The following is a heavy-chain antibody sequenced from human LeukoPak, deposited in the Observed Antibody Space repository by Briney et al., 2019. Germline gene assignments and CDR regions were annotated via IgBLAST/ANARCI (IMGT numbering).Heavy chain of an antibody. CDR1: GLTFSSAW. CDR3: TTARRASSSLDY. V-gene: IGHV3-15*01. D-gene: IGHD5-24*01. J-gene: IGHJ4*02. Sequence: GGSLRLSCTASGLTFSSAWMSWVRQAPGKGLEWIGHIRGKADGGTPDYAAPVKGKFTISRDDSKNTLFLQMDSLQIEDTAVYYCTTARRASSSLDYWGQGTLVTVSS. CDR2: IRGKADGGTP.